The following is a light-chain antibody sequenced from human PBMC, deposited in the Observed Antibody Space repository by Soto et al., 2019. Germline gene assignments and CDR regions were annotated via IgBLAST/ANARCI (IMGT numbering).Light chain of an antibody. CDR2: GAS. Sequence: EIVLTQSPATLALSAWERATLSCRASQSVSSNLAWYQQKPGQAPRLLIYGASTRATGIPARSSGSGSGTEFTLTISSLQSEDFAVYYCQQYNNWPAITFGQGTRLEIK. CDR1: QSVSSN. J-gene: IGKJ5*01. CDR3: QQYNNWPAIT. V-gene: IGKV3D-15*01.